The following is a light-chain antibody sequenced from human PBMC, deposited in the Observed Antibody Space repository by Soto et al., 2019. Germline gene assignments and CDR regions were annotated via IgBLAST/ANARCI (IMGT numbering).Light chain of an antibody. Sequence: EIVLTQSPGTLSLSPGERATLSCRASQSVSSSSLAWYRQRPGQAPSLLIYGASRRATGIPDRFSGSGSGTDFTLLISRLEPEDVSVYYCQQYGRSPPITFGQGTRLDIK. V-gene: IGKV3-20*01. CDR2: GAS. CDR3: QQYGRSPPIT. J-gene: IGKJ5*01. CDR1: QSVSSSS.